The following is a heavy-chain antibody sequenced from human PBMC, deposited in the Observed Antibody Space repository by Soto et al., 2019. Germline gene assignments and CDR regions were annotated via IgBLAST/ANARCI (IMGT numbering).Heavy chain of an antibody. D-gene: IGHD5-18*01. CDR3: ARENVLSYVDTAMVDYFDY. J-gene: IGHJ4*02. V-gene: IGHV1-18*01. Sequence: ASVKVSCKASGYTFNTYSISWVRQAPGQGLEWMGWISGYNGDTHYAQKFQGRVTMTTDTFTSTAYMELRSLRSDDTAMYYCARENVLSYVDTAMVDYFDYWGQGTLVTVS. CDR2: ISGYNGDT. CDR1: GYTFNTYS.